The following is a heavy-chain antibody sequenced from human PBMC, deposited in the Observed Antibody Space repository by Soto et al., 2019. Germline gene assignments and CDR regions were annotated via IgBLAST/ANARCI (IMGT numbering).Heavy chain of an antibody. D-gene: IGHD6-19*01. J-gene: IGHJ4*02. Sequence: PSDTLSITCSVSGGSISGSYWSWIRPSPWKGLEWLGYVYYTGSTNYSPSLRSRVSISVDTSKNEFSLRLSSVTAADTAVYFCARSVAVPGAHIDYWGQGTQVTVSS. CDR1: GGSISGSY. V-gene: IGHV4-59*07. CDR3: ARSVAVPGAHIDY. CDR2: VYYTGST.